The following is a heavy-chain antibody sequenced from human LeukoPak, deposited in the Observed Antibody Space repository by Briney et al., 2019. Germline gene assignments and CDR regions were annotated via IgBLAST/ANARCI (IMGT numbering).Heavy chain of an antibody. CDR1: GFTFSSYA. D-gene: IGHD1-26*01. J-gene: IGHJ4*02. CDR2: ISGSGGST. V-gene: IGHV3-23*01. CDR3: AKPRLRIVGATLFDY. Sequence: GGSLRLSCAASGFTFSSYAMSWVRRAPGKGLEWVSAISGSGGSTYYADSVKGRFTISRDNSKNTLYLQMNSLRAEDTAVYYCAKPRLRIVGATLFDYWGQGTLVTVSS.